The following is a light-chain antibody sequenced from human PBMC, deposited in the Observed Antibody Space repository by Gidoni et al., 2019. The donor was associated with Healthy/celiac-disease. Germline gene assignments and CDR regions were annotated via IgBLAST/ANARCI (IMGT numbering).Light chain of an antibody. CDR1: SGHSSYA. J-gene: IGLJ3*02. CDR2: LNSDGSH. Sequence: QLVLTQSPSPSASLGASVKLTCTLSSGHSSYAIAWHQQQPEKGPRYLMKLNSDGSHRKGDGIPDRFSGSSSGAERYLTISSLQSEDEADYYCQTWGTGRGVFGGGTKLTVL. V-gene: IGLV4-69*01. CDR3: QTWGTGRGV.